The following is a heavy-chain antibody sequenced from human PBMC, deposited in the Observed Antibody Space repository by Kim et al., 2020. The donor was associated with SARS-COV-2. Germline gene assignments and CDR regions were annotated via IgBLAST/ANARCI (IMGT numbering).Heavy chain of an antibody. V-gene: IGHV4-38-2*02. D-gene: IGHD6-25*01. J-gene: IGHJ2*01. CDR3: ARDRLAAARYFDL. CDR2: IYHSGST. CDR1: GYSISSGYY. Sequence: SETLSLTCTVSGYSISSGYYWGWIRQPPGKGLEWIGSIYHSGSTYYNPSLKSRVTISVDTSKNQFSLKLSSVTAADTAVYYCARDRLAAARYFDLWGRGT.